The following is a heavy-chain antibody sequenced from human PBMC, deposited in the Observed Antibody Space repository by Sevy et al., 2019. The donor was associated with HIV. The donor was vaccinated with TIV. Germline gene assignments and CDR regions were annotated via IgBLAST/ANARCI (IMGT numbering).Heavy chain of an antibody. V-gene: IGHV3-21*06. J-gene: IGHJ3*02. CDR1: SFTFTTFA. CDR3: ARSGLAWDAFDI. D-gene: IGHD6-19*01. Sequence: GESLKISCTTSSFTFTTFAMNWVRQRPGKGLEWVSYISGSSNYIYYADSVKGRFTISRDNAKNSLYLQMTSLRGEDTAVYYCARSGLAWDAFDIWGRGTMVTVSS. CDR2: ISGSSNYI.